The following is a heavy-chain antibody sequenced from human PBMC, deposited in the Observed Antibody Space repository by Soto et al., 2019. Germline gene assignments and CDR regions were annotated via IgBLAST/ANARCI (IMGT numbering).Heavy chain of an antibody. V-gene: IGHV3-11*06. J-gene: IGHJ3*02. CDR1: GFTFSDYY. D-gene: IGHD3-16*02. CDR3: ARDPPVLDYDYVWGSYLMVDAFDI. Sequence: GGSLRLSCAASGFTFSDYYMSWIRQAPGKGLEWVSYISSSSSYTNYADSVKGRFTISRDNAKNSLYLQMNSLRAEDTAVYYCARDPPVLDYDYVWGSYLMVDAFDIWGQGTMVTVSS. CDR2: ISSSSSYT.